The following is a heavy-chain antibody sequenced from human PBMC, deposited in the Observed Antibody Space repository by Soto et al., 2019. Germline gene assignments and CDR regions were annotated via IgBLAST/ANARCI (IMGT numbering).Heavy chain of an antibody. J-gene: IGHJ4*02. CDR1: GGSINSGGYC. CDR2: ISYGGST. CDR3: SRGILV. V-gene: IGHV4-31*03. Sequence: QVQLQELGPGLVKPSQTLSLTCTVSGGSINSGGYCWSWIRQHPGKGLDWIGCISYGGSTSYNPSLTSRVTISVDTSKNQFSLKLTSVTAADTAVYYCSRGILVWGQGALITVSS. D-gene: IGHD5-18*01.